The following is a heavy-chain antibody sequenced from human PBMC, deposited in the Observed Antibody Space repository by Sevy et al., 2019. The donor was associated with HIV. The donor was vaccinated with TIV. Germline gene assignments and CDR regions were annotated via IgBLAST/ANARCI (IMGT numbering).Heavy chain of an antibody. J-gene: IGHJ4*02. V-gene: IGHV3-20*04. D-gene: IGHD2-21*02. Sequence: GGSLRLSCVASGFTFDDYGMSWVRQVPGKGLEWVSSIIWNGGSKTYADSVKGRFIISRDNGMNALYLQMNSLRAEDTALYFCAREKSCGGACYHFDYWGQGTLVTVSS. CDR3: AREKSCGGACYHFDY. CDR1: GFTFDDYG. CDR2: IIWNGGSK.